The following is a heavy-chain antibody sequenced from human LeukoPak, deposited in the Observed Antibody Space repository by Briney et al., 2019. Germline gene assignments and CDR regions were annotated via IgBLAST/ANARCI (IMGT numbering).Heavy chain of an antibody. Sequence: SETLSLTCTVSGYSISSGYCWGWIRQPPGKGLEWIGSIHYSARIYYNPSLKSRLTISPDTSKNQFSLKLTSVTAADTAVYYCTREVRSAWASFNPWGQGTLVIVSS. V-gene: IGHV4-38-2*02. J-gene: IGHJ5*02. CDR2: IHYSARI. D-gene: IGHD1-26*01. CDR3: TREVRSAWASFNP. CDR1: GYSISSGYC.